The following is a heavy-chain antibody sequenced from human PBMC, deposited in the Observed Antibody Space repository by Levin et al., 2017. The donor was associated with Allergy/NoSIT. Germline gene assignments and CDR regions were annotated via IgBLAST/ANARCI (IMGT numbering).Heavy chain of an antibody. CDR1: GYTFTSYD. D-gene: IGHD3-22*01. Sequence: ASVKVSCKASGYTFTSYDINWVRQATGQGLEWMGWMNPNSGNTGYAQKFQGRVTMTRNTSISTAYMELSSLRSEDTAVYYCARGMNYYDSSGYYGPPYYFDYWGQGTLVTVSS. CDR3: ARGMNYYDSSGYYGPPYYFDY. CDR2: MNPNSGNT. J-gene: IGHJ4*02. V-gene: IGHV1-8*01.